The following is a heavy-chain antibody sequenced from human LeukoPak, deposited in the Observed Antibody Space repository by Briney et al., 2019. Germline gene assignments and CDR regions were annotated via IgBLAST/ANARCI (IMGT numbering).Heavy chain of an antibody. Sequence: GGSLRLSCAASGFTFSSYSMNWVRQAPGKGLEWVSSISSSSSYIYYADPVKGRFTISRDNAKNSLYLQMNSLRAEDTAVYYCARGFPRSGWYLYWFDPWGQGTLVTVSS. CDR1: GFTFSSYS. J-gene: IGHJ5*02. V-gene: IGHV3-21*01. CDR3: ARGFPRSGWYLYWFDP. D-gene: IGHD6-19*01. CDR2: ISSSSSYI.